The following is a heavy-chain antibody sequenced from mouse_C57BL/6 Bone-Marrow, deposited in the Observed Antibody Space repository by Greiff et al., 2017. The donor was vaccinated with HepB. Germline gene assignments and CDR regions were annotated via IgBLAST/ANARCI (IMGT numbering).Heavy chain of an antibody. CDR3: ARKDYYGSRAWFAY. J-gene: IGHJ3*01. CDR1: GYTFTSYG. CDR2: IYPRSGNT. D-gene: IGHD1-1*01. V-gene: IGHV1-81*01. Sequence: VQGVESGAELARPGASVKLSCKASGYTFTSYGISWVKQRTGQGLEWIGEIYPRSGNTYYNEKFKGKATLTADKSSSTAYMELRSLTSEDSAVYFCARKDYYGSRAWFAYWGQGTLVTVSA.